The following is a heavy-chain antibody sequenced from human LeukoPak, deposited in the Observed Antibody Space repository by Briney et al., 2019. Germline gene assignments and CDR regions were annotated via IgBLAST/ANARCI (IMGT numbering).Heavy chain of an antibody. V-gene: IGHV1-2*02. Sequence: ASVKVSCKASGYSFTAYGITWMRQAPGQGLEWMGWINPNSGGTNYAQKFQGRVTMTRDTSISTAYMGLSRLRSDDTAVYYCARGVAVAGDYWGQGTLVTVSS. D-gene: IGHD6-19*01. CDR1: GYSFTAYG. CDR2: INPNSGGT. CDR3: ARGVAVAGDY. J-gene: IGHJ4*02.